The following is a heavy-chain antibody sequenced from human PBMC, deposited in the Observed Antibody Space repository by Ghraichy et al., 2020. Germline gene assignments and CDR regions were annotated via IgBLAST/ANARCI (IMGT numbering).Heavy chain of an antibody. CDR2: IYYAGTT. V-gene: IGHV4-39*01. D-gene: IGHD2-15*01. J-gene: IGHJ6*03. CDR1: GGSIRASPYY. CDR3: VRLDGGGWIYYHMDV. Sequence: SETLSLTCTVSGGSIRASPYYWGWVRQPPGKALEWIGSIYYAGTTAYNPALKSRVTMSVDTSRNQFSLKLGSVAATDTAVYYCVRLDGGGWIYYHMDVWGNGTTVTVSS.